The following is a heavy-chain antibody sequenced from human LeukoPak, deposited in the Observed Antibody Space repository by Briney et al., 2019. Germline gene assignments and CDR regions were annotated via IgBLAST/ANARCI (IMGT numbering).Heavy chain of an antibody. J-gene: IGHJ4*02. V-gene: IGHV5-10-1*01. D-gene: IGHD3-9*01. Sequence: GESLRISCKGSGYSFTSYWINWVRQMPGKGLEWMGRIDPSDSSTNYSPSSQGHVTFSTDKSISSAFLQWSTLMASDTAMYYCARQEGGNYDLLTGYFDYWGQGALVTVAS. CDR2: IDPSDSST. CDR3: ARQEGGNYDLLTGYFDY. CDR1: GYSFTSYW.